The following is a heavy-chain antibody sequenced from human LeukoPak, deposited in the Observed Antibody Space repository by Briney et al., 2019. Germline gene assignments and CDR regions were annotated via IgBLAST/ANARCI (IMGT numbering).Heavy chain of an antibody. V-gene: IGHV3-74*01. J-gene: IGHJ3*02. D-gene: IGHD1-26*01. CDR3: ARVIVGDMRAFDM. CDR2: INNDGSST. CDR1: GFTFSSYW. Sequence: PGGSLRLSCAASGFTFSSYWMHWVRQAPGKGLVWVSRINNDGSSTNYADSVKGRFTISRDNAKNTLFLQMNSLRAEDTAVYYCARVIVGDMRAFDMWGQGTMVTVSS.